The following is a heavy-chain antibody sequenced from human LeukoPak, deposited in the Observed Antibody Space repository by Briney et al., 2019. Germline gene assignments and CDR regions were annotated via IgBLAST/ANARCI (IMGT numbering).Heavy chain of an antibody. CDR3: ARETGSAVGSTDFDY. Sequence: GGSLRLSCAASGFTFSSYAVHWVRQTPGKGLEWVAVISYDGSNKYYADSVKGRFTISRDNSKNTLYLRMNSLRAEDTALYYCARETGSAVGSTDFDYWGQGTLVTVSS. J-gene: IGHJ4*02. D-gene: IGHD4-17*01. CDR1: GFTFSSYA. CDR2: ISYDGSNK. V-gene: IGHV3-30-3*01.